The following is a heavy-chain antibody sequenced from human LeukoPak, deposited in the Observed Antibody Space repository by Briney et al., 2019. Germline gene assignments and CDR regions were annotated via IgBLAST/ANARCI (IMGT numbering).Heavy chain of an antibody. CDR2: IWYDGSNK. D-gene: IGHD4-23*01. CDR1: GFTFSNYG. V-gene: IGHV3-30*02. J-gene: IGHJ4*02. CDR3: AKVLAVTSYGAKSVFDH. Sequence: GGSLRLSCAASGFTFSNYGMHWVRQAPGKGLEWVAFIWYDGSNKYYADSVKGRFTISRDNSKKTVYLQMNSLRAEDTAVYYCAKVLAVTSYGAKSVFDHWGQGTLVTVSS.